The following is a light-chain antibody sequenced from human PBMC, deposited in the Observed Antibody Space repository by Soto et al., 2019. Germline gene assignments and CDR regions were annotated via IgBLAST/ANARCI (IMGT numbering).Light chain of an antibody. V-gene: IGKV1-5*01. CDR3: QQYDTYSRT. J-gene: IGKJ1*01. Sequence: DIQLTQPRSTLSASVGDRVTITFRASQSISSWLAWYQHKPGKAPKLLIYDASSLQSGVPSRFTGRGSGTEFTLTISSLQPDDFATYYCQQYDTYSRTFGQGTKVDIK. CDR2: DAS. CDR1: QSISSW.